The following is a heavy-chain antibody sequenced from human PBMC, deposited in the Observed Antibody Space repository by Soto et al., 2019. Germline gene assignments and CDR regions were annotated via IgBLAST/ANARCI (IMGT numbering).Heavy chain of an antibody. Sequence: GESLKISCKGSGYSFTSYWIGWVRQMPGKGLEWMGIVYPGDSDRRYSPSFHGQVTISADKSISTAYLQWSSLKASNTAKYHCARQPYCDYDGMDVWGRGTTVTVSS. J-gene: IGHJ6*02. CDR3: ARQPYCDYDGMDV. CDR2: VYPGDSDR. D-gene: IGHD1-26*01. V-gene: IGHV5-51*01. CDR1: GYSFTSYW.